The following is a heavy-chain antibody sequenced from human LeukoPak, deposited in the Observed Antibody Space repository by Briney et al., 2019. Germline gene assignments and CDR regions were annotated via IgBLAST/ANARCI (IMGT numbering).Heavy chain of an antibody. Sequence: ASVKVSCKASGYTLTGYYMNWVRQAPGQGLEWMGWINPNSGGTNYGQKFQGRVTMTRDTSISTVYMELSRLRSDDTAVYYCARGPSDSSGYYYEGDAFDIWGQGTVVTVSS. D-gene: IGHD3-22*01. CDR2: INPNSGGT. V-gene: IGHV1-2*02. J-gene: IGHJ3*02. CDR3: ARGPSDSSGYYYEGDAFDI. CDR1: GYTLTGYY.